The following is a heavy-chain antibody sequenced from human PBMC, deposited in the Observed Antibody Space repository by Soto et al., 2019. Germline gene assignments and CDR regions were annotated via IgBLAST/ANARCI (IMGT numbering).Heavy chain of an antibody. Sequence: ESGGGVVQPGRSLRLSCAASGFTFSSYGMHWVRQAPGKGLEWVAVISYDGSNKYYADSVKGRFTISRDNSKNTLYLQMNSLRAEDTAVYYCAKSPPGMVRGVIADFYYYGMDVWGQGTTVTVSS. J-gene: IGHJ6*02. V-gene: IGHV3-30*18. D-gene: IGHD3-10*01. CDR1: GFTFSSYG. CDR3: AKSPPGMVRGVIADFYYYGMDV. CDR2: ISYDGSNK.